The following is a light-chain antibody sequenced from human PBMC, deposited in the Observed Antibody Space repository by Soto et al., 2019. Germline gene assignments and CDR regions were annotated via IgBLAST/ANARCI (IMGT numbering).Light chain of an antibody. CDR2: AAS. J-gene: IGKJ1*01. Sequence: DIQMTQSPSSLSASVGDRVTITCRASQSISSYLNWYQQKPGKAPKLLIYAASSLQSRVPSRFSGSGSGTDFTLTISSLQPEDFATYYCQQSYSTFGQGTKVEIK. V-gene: IGKV1-39*01. CDR1: QSISSY. CDR3: QQSYST.